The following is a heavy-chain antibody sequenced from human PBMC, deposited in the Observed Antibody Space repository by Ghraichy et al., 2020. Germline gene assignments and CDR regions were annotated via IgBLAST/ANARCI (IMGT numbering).Heavy chain of an antibody. Sequence: ASVKVSCKASGYTFTGYYMHWVRQAPGQGLEWMGWINPNSGGTNYAQKFQGRVTMTRDTSISTAYMELSRLRSDDTAVYYCARVKYSYGYGNWFDPWGQGTLVTVSS. CDR1: GYTFTGYY. D-gene: IGHD5-18*01. V-gene: IGHV1-2*02. J-gene: IGHJ5*02. CDR2: INPNSGGT. CDR3: ARVKYSYGYGNWFDP.